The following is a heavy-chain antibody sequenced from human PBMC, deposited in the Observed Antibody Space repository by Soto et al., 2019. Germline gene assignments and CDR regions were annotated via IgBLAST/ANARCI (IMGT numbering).Heavy chain of an antibody. CDR1: GGSISSGGYS. CDR2: IYPSGKT. J-gene: IGHJ4*02. CDR3: ARQRTSVVTQAYFDV. V-gene: IGHV4-30-2*03. D-gene: IGHD2-21*02. Sequence: PSETLSLTCTVSGGSISSGGYSWSWIRQTPGMGLEWIGYIYPSGKTYYNPSLKSRATLSIDTSKDQFSLKLKSVTAADTALYFCARQRTSVVTQAYFDVWGPGSLVTVSS.